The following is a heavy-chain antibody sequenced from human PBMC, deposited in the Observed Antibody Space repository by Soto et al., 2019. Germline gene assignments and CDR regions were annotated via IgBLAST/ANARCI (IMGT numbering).Heavy chain of an antibody. J-gene: IGHJ6*02. CDR2: ISYDGSNK. CDR3: AIYRHLWVRGHYGMDV. Sequence: QVQLVESGGGVVQPGGSLRLSCAASGFTFSSYGMHWVRQAPGKGLEWVAVISYDGSNKYYADSVKGRFTISRDNSKNQLYLQMNSLRAEDTAVYYCAIYRHLWVRGHYGMDVWGQGTTVTVSS. CDR1: GFTFSSYG. V-gene: IGHV3-30*03. D-gene: IGHD3-10*01.